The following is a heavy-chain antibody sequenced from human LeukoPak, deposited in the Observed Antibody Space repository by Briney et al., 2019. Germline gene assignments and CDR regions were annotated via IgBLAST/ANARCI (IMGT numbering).Heavy chain of an antibody. J-gene: IGHJ4*02. Sequence: GRSLRLSCAASGFTFSNYGFHWVRQAPGKGLEWVAVIWYDGTKKYYADSVKGRLTISRDNSKNSLYLEMNSLRAEDTAVYYCARDRAVRYFDYWGQGAMVTGSS. CDR1: GFTFSNYG. CDR2: IWYDGTKK. V-gene: IGHV3-33*01. D-gene: IGHD3-16*02. CDR3: ARDRAVRYFDY.